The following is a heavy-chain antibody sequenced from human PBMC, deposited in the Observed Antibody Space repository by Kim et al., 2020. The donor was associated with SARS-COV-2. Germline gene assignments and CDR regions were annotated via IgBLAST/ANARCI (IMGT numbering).Heavy chain of an antibody. V-gene: IGHV4-39*01. J-gene: IGHJ4*02. Sequence: SETLSLTCTVSGGSISSSSYYWGWIRQPPGKGLEWIGSIYYSGSTYYNPSLKSRVTISVDTFKNQFSLKLSSVTAADTAVYYCARAFSYYYDSSGYDPPDFDDWGQGTLVTVSS. D-gene: IGHD3-22*01. CDR2: IYYSGST. CDR3: ARAFSYYYDSSGYDPPDFDD. CDR1: GGSISSSSYY.